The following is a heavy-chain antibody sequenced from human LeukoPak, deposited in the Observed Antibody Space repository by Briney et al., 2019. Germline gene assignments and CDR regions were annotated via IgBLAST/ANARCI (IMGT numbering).Heavy chain of an antibody. CDR3: ARGEQQSTPPTG. Sequence: SETLSLTCSVSSGSISSYFWSWIRQPPGKGLEWIGYIYYSGGINYNPSLKSRVTISIDTSKNQVSLKLSSVTAADTAVYYCARGEQQSTPPTGWGPGTLVTVSS. J-gene: IGHJ4*02. CDR1: SGSISSYF. CDR2: IYYSGGI. V-gene: IGHV4-59*01. D-gene: IGHD6-13*01.